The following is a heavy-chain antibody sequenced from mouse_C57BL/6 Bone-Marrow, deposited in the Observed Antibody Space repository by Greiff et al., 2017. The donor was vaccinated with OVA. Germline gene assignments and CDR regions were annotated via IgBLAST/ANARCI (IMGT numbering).Heavy chain of an antibody. Sequence: VQLQQSGTVLARPGASVKMSCKTSGYTFTSYWMHWVKQRPGQGLEGIGAIYPGNSDTSYNQKFKGKAKLTAVTSASTAYMELSSLTNEDSAVSSYNSAGGNYYYFDYWGQGTTLTVSA. J-gene: IGHJ2*01. D-gene: IGHD2-1*01. CDR2: IYPGNSDT. V-gene: IGHV1-5*01. CDR3: NSAGGNYYYFDY. CDR1: GYTFTSYW.